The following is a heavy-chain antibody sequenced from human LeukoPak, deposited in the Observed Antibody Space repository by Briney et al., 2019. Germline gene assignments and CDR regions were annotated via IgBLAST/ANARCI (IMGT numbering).Heavy chain of an antibody. CDR3: ARDLTNYCFCRGYYWPQDKTSLDY. D-gene: IGHD3-3*01. Sequence: ASVKVSCKASGYTFTSYGISWVRQAPGQGLEWMGWISAYNGNTNYAQKLQGRVTMTTDTSTSTAYMELRSLRSDDTAVYYCARDLTNYCFCRGYYWPQDKTSLDYWGQGTLVTVSP. J-gene: IGHJ4*02. CDR1: GYTFTSYG. CDR2: ISAYNGNT. V-gene: IGHV1-18*01.